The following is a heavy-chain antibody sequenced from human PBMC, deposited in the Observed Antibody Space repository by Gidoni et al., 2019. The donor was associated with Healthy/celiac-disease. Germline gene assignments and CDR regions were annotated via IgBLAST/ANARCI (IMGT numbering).Heavy chain of an antibody. CDR2: ISGSGGRT. Sequence: EVQLLESGGGLVQPGGSLRLSCAASGFTFSSHAMSWVRQAPGKGLEWVSAISGSGGRTYYADSVKGRFTISRDNSKNTLYLQMNSLRAEDTAVYYCAKGGRWLQLGFLGMDVWGQGTTVTVSS. J-gene: IGHJ6*02. CDR3: AKGGRWLQLGFLGMDV. CDR1: GFTFSSHA. D-gene: IGHD5-12*01. V-gene: IGHV3-23*01.